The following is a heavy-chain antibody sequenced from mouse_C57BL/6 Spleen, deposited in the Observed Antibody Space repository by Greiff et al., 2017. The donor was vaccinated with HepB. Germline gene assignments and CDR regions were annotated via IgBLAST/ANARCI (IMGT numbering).Heavy chain of an antibody. CDR2: IYPSDSET. J-gene: IGHJ3*01. CDR1: GYTFTSYW. V-gene: IGHV1-61*01. D-gene: IGHD2-4*01. Sequence: QVQLQQPGAELVRPGSSVKLSCKASGYTFTSYWMDWVKQRPGQGLEWIGNIYPSDSETHYNQKFKDKATLTVDKSSSTAYMQLSSLTSEDSAVYYCAICCDYDGGFAYWGQGTLVTVSA. CDR3: AICCDYDGGFAY.